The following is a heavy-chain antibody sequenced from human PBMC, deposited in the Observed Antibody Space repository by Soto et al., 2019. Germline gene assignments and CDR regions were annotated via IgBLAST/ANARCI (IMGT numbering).Heavy chain of an antibody. J-gene: IGHJ4*02. CDR1: GGSISSYY. CDR3: AYGDSRGPFDS. Sequence: ERLSRTGTVSGGSISSYYWSWIRQPPGKGLEWIGHIYNSGSTNYNPSLKSRVTISVDTSKNQFSLKLSSVTAADTAVYYCAYGDSRGPFDSWGQGTLVTVYS. D-gene: IGHD4-17*01. V-gene: IGHV4-59*01. CDR2: IYNSGST.